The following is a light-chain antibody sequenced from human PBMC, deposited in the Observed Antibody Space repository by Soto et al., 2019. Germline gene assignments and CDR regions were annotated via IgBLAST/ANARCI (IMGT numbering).Light chain of an antibody. CDR1: QSVSSSY. J-gene: IGKJ1*01. CDR2: GAS. Sequence: EIVLTQSPGTLSLSPGERATLSCRASQSVSSSYLAWYQQKPGQAPRLLIYGASSRATGIPDRFSGSGSGTDFTLTISRLEAEDVAVYYCQLYGSSPPWTFGQGTKVEIK. CDR3: QLYGSSPPWT. V-gene: IGKV3-20*01.